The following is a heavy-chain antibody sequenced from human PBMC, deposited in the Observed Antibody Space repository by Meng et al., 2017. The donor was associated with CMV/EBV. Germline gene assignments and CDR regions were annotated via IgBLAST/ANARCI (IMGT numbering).Heavy chain of an antibody. CDR2: IWYDGSNK. D-gene: IGHD2-2*02. V-gene: IGHV3-33*06. J-gene: IGHJ4*02. Sequence: LTCAASGFTFSSYGMHWVRQAPGKGLEWVAVIWYDGSNKYYADSVKGRFTISRDNSKNTLYLQMNSLRAEDTAVYYCAKESCSSTSCYNYFDYWGQGTLVTVSS. CDR3: AKESCSSTSCYNYFDY. CDR1: GFTFSSYG.